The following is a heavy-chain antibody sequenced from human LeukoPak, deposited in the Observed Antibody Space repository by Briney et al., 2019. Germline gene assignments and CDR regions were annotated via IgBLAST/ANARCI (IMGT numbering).Heavy chain of an antibody. J-gene: IGHJ4*02. Sequence: PGGSLRLSCAASGFTFSSYSMNWVRQAPGKGLEWVSSISSSSSYIYYADSVKGRFTISRDNAKNSLYLQMNSLRAEDTAVYYCARVTQQWPHYYFDFWGQGPLVTVSS. D-gene: IGHD6-19*01. V-gene: IGHV3-21*04. CDR3: ARVTQQWPHYYFDF. CDR2: ISSSSSYI. CDR1: GFTFSSYS.